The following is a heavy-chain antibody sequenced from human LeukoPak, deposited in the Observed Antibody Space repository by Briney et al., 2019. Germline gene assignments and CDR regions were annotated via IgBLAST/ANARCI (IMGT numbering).Heavy chain of an antibody. J-gene: IGHJ4*02. CDR2: ISGSGSST. D-gene: IGHD2-2*01. CDR1: GFTFSSYA. Sequence: GGSLRLSCAASGFTFSSYAMSWVRQAPGKGLEWVSAISGSGSSTYYADSVKGRFTISRDNSKNTLYLQMNSLRAEDTAVYYCAKVLTLGYCSSTSCYRGPFDYWGQGTLVTVSS. CDR3: AKVLTLGYCSSTSCYRGPFDY. V-gene: IGHV3-23*01.